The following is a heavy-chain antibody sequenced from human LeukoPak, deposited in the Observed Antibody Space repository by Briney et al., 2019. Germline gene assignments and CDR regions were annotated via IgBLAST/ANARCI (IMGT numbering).Heavy chain of an antibody. Sequence: ASVKVSCKASGNXFSTYYIHWVRQAPGQGHEWLGRINPSDGTTVYAQKFQGRVTVTRDTSTSTVYLELSSLRSEDTAVYYCAREIVTGTGRGNLQHWGQGTLVTVSS. V-gene: IGHV1-46*01. CDR2: INPSDGTT. CDR3: AREIVTGTGRGNLQH. J-gene: IGHJ1*01. D-gene: IGHD1-7*01. CDR1: GNXFSTYY.